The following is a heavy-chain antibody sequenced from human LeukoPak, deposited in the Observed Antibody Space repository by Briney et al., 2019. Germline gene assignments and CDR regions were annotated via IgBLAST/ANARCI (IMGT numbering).Heavy chain of an antibody. CDR1: GGSFSVYY. Sequence: SETLSLTCAVYGGSFSVYYWSWIRQPPGGGLEWSGYIYYSGSSIYNPSIKSPVTISVGTSKTQFYLKLSSVTAADTAVYYCARGPSPFGVALYYYDSMDVWGQGTPVTVSS. CDR3: ARGPSPFGVALYYYDSMDV. J-gene: IGHJ6*02. D-gene: IGHD2-8*01. V-gene: IGHV4-59*01. CDR2: IYYSGSS.